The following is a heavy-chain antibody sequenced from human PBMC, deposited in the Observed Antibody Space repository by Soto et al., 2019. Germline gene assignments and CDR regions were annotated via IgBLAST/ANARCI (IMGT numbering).Heavy chain of an antibody. CDR3: ARAYCTTTICDPWFDP. Sequence: GESLKISCTGVGYSFTSYWIGWVRQMPGKGLEWMGLIYPGDSDTRYSPSFQGQVTISADKSITTAYLQWSSLKASDTAMYYCARAYCTTTICDPWFDPWGQGTLVTVSS. J-gene: IGHJ5*02. CDR2: IYPGDSDT. CDR1: GYSFTSYW. D-gene: IGHD2-2*01. V-gene: IGHV5-51*01.